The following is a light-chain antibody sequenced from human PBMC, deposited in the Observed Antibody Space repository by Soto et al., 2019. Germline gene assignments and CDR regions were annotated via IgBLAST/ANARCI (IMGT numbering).Light chain of an antibody. CDR1: QSVSSSY. CDR3: QQYGSSPPD. V-gene: IGKV3-20*01. Sequence: EIVLTQSPGTLSLSPGERATLSYRASQSVSSSYLAWYQQKPGQAPRLLIYGASSRATGIPDRFSGSGSGTDFTLTISRLEPEDFAVYYCQQYGSSPPDFGQGTRLEIK. CDR2: GAS. J-gene: IGKJ5*01.